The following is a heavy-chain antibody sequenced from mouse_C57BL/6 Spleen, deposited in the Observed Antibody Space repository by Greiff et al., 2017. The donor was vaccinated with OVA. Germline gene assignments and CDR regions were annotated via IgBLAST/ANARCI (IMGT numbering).Heavy chain of an antibody. CDR1: GYSITSGYY. V-gene: IGHV3-6*01. Sequence: EVQLQESGPGLVKPSQSLSLTCSVTGYSITSGYYWNWIRQFPGNKLEWMGYISYDGSNNYNPSLKNRISITRDTSKNQFFLKLNSVTTEDTATYYCAREGNSYYSNYFDYWGQGTTLTVSS. CDR2: ISYDGSN. J-gene: IGHJ2*01. CDR3: AREGNSYYSNYFDY. D-gene: IGHD2-5*01.